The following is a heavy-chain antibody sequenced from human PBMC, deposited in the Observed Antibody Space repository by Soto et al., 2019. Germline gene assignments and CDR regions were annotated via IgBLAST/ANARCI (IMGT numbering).Heavy chain of an antibody. Sequence: PGGSLRLSCAASGFTFSAYYMCWIRQAPGKGLEWVSYTSSSGSTIYYADSVKGRFTISRDNAKNSLYLQMNSLRAEDTAVYYCARDKRDSSGWSLNYYYGMDVWGQGTTVTVSS. CDR1: GFTFSAYY. D-gene: IGHD6-19*01. J-gene: IGHJ6*02. CDR3: ARDKRDSSGWSLNYYYGMDV. V-gene: IGHV3-11*01. CDR2: TSSSGSTI.